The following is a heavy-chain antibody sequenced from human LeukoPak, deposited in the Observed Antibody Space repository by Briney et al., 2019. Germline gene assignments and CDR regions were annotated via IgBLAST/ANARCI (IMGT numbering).Heavy chain of an antibody. V-gene: IGHV4-61*08. CDR1: GGSVSSNGYF. Sequence: PSETLSLTCTVSGGSVSSNGYFWNWIRQPPGKGLEWIGYIYNRGSTNYNPSLKSRVTISVDTSNNQFSLRLSSVTAADTAVYFCALLQSHRPFDYWGQGTLVTVSS. J-gene: IGHJ4*02. CDR2: IYNRGST. CDR3: ALLQSHRPFDY. D-gene: IGHD1-26*01.